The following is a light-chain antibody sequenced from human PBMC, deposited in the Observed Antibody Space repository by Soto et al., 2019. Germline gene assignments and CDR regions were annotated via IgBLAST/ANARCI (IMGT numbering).Light chain of an antibody. CDR3: QQYDSQPRT. CDR1: QSVSSEY. Sequence: EIVLTQSPGTLSLSPGERATLSCRASQSVSSEYLAWYQQKPGQGPRPLMYGASNRATGIPDRFSGSGSGTDFTLTISSLEPEDFAVYYCQQYDSQPRTFGQGTKVEIK. V-gene: IGKV3-20*01. J-gene: IGKJ1*01. CDR2: GAS.